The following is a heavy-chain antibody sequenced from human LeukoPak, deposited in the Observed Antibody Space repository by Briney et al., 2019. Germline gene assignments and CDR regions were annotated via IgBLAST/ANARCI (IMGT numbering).Heavy chain of an antibody. Sequence: SVKVSCKASGGTFSSYAISWVRQAPGQGLEWMGGIIPIFGTANYAQKFQGRVTMTTDTSTSTAYMELRSLRSDDTAVYYCARGRAPHGGWGQGTLVTVSS. CDR2: IIPIFGTA. J-gene: IGHJ4*02. V-gene: IGHV1-69*05. D-gene: IGHD4-23*01. CDR3: ARGRAPHGG. CDR1: GGTFSSYA.